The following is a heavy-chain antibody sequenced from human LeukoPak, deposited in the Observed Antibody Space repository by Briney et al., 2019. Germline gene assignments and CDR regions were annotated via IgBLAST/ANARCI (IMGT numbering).Heavy chain of an antibody. V-gene: IGHV3-30*02. J-gene: IGHJ5*02. D-gene: IGHD1-26*01. CDR3: AKDQGGSYSWFDP. CDR2: IRYDGSNK. CDR1: GFTFSTSG. Sequence: GGSLRLSCATSGFTFSTSGMHWVRQAPGRGLEWVAFIRYDGSNKYHADSVKGRFTVSRDNSKNTLFLQMNSLRAEDTAVYYCAKDQGGSYSWFDPWGQGTLVTVSS.